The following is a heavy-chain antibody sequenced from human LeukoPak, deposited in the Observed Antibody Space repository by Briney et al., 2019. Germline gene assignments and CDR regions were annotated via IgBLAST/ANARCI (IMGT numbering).Heavy chain of an antibody. CDR2: IETDGDEK. CDR1: GFTFSDNW. CDR3: ARDIPSGFYTPDY. J-gene: IGHJ4*02. V-gene: IGHV3-7*01. D-gene: IGHD5-12*01. Sequence: GGSLRLSCLASGFTFSDNWMSWVRQAPGLGLEWVANIETDGDEKNYVDSVKGRFTISRDNARNSLYLQMSSLRVEDTAVYYCARDIPSGFYTPDYWGRGTLVTVSS.